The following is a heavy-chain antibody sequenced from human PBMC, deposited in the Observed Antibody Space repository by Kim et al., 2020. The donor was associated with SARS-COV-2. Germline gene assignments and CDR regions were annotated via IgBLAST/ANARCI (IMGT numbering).Heavy chain of an antibody. CDR3: ARQLDYSNPNWFDP. V-gene: IGHV5-51*01. Sequence: SPSFQGQVTIPADKSISTAYLQWSSLKASDTAMYYCARQLDYSNPNWFDPWGQGTLVTVSS. D-gene: IGHD4-4*01. J-gene: IGHJ5*02.